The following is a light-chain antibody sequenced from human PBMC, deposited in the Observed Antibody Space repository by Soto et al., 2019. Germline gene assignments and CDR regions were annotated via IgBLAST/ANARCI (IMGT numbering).Light chain of an antibody. CDR3: SSYRRTSVYV. CDR1: SSDVVNDLL. J-gene: IGLJ1*01. Sequence: QSALTQPASVSGSPGQSITISCTGTSSDVVNDLLVSWYQQQPGKAPKLMIYEGTKRPAGVSDRFSGSKSGNTASLTISGLQAEDEAKYYCSSYRRTSVYVFGTGTKVIVL. V-gene: IGLV2-14*02. CDR2: EGT.